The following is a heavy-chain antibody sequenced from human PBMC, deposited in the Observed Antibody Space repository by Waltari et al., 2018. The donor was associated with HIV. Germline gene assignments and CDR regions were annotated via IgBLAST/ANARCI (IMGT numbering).Heavy chain of an antibody. CDR3: ARAARKIAVAGTDDAFDI. Sequence: QVKLVQSGAEVKKPGASVKVSCKASGYTCTSYDINWLRQATGQGLEWMGWMNPNSGNTGYAQKFQCRVTMTRNTSISTAYMELSSLRSEDTAVYYCARAARKIAVAGTDDAFDIWGQGTMVTVSS. V-gene: IGHV1-8*01. J-gene: IGHJ3*02. D-gene: IGHD6-19*01. CDR2: MNPNSGNT. CDR1: GYTCTSYD.